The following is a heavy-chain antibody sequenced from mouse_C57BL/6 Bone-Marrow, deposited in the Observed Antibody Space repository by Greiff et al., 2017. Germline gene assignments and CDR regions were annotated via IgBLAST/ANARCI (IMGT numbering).Heavy chain of an antibody. CDR3: ARAYRAMDY. V-gene: IGHV3-6*01. CDR1: GYSITSGYY. J-gene: IGHJ4*01. D-gene: IGHD2-10*01. CDR2: ISYDGSN. Sequence: EVKVEESGPGLVKPSQSLSLTCSVTGYSITSGYYWNWIRQFPGNKLEWMGYISYDGSNNYNPSLKNRISITRDTSKNQFFLKLNSVTTEDTATYYCARAYRAMDYWGQGTSVTVSS.